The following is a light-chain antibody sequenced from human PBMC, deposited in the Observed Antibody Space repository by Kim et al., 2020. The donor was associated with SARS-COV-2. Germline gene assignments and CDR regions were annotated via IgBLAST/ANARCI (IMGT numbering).Light chain of an antibody. J-gene: IGKJ5*01. CDR2: DAS. Sequence: EIVMTQSPATLSLSPGERATLSCRASQSISSNLAWYQQKPGQAPRVLIYDASARATGIPARFSGSGSGTDFTLTISNVQSEDFAVYYWKQYAYWGAFGQGTRLEIK. V-gene: IGKV3-15*01. CDR3: KQYAYWGA. CDR1: QSISSN.